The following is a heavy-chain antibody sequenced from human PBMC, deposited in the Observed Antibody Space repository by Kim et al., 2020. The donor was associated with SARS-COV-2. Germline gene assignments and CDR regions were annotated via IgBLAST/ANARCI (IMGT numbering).Heavy chain of an antibody. D-gene: IGHD2-21*02. Sequence: GGSLRLSCAASGFIFSGYVMHWVRQAPGKGLEWVAVIWYDGSNQYYADSVKGRFTISRDNSKNTLVLQMNSLRAEDTAVYYCARGYQYGGDSMGCYFDYWGQGTLVTVSS. V-gene: IGHV3-33*08. J-gene: IGHJ4*02. CDR2: IWYDGSNQ. CDR3: ARGYQYGGDSMGCYFDY. CDR1: GFIFSGYV.